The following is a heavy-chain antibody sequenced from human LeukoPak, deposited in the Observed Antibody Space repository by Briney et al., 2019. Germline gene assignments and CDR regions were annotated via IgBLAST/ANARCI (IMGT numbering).Heavy chain of an antibody. CDR3: ASRYCSGGSCYGSGLALDP. CDR2: IIPIFGTA. V-gene: IGHV1-69*05. CDR1: GGTLSSYA. J-gene: IGHJ5*02. D-gene: IGHD2-15*01. Sequence: SVKVSCKASGGTLSSYAISWVRQAPGQGLEWMGGIIPIFGTANYAQKFQGRVTITTDESTSTAYMELSSLRSEDTAVYYCASRYCSGGSCYGSGLALDPWGQGTLVTVSS.